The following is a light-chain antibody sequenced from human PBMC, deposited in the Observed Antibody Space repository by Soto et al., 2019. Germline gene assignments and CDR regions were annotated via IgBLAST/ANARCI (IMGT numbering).Light chain of an antibody. J-gene: IGKJ2*01. V-gene: IGKV3-15*01. CDR1: QSVNNK. CDR2: DAS. CDR3: QQYHTWPPMYT. Sequence: EIVMTQSPATLSASPGERATLSCRASQSVNNKLAWYQQKPGQAPRLLIYDASTRATDIPARFSGSGSGTDFNLTISSLQSEDFAVYSCQQYHTWPPMYTFGQGTKLEIK.